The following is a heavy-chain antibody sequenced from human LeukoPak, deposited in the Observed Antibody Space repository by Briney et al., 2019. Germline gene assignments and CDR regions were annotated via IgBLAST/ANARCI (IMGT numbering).Heavy chain of an antibody. CDR2: ISYDGSNK. Sequence: GGSLRLSCAASGFTFSSYAMHWVRQAPGKGLEWVAVISYDGSNKYYADSVKGRFTISRDNSKNTLYLQMNSLRAEDTAVYYCAREFESVVPAAIDYWGQGTLVTVSS. J-gene: IGHJ4*01. D-gene: IGHD2-2*01. V-gene: IGHV3-30-3*01. CDR3: AREFESVVPAAIDY. CDR1: GFTFSSYA.